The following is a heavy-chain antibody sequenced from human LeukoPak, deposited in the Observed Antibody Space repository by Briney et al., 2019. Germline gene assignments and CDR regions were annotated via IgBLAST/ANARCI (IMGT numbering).Heavy chain of an antibody. V-gene: IGHV1-24*01. Sequence: ASVKVSCKVSGYTLTELSMHWVRQAPGKGLEWMGGFDPEDGETIYAQKFQGRVTMTEDTSTDTAYMELSSLRSEDTAVYYCATSVQRITKIVVYFDYWGQGTLVTVSS. CDR1: GYTLTELS. CDR2: FDPEDGET. J-gene: IGHJ4*02. D-gene: IGHD3-22*01. CDR3: ATSVQRITKIVVYFDY.